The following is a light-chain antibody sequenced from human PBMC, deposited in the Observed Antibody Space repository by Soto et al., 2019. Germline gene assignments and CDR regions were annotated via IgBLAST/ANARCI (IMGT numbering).Light chain of an antibody. V-gene: IGKV1-8*01. CDR2: GAS. Sequence: AIRMTQSPSSLSASAGDRVAIACRASQDVGRYLAWYQQKPGQAPKLLIYGASTLQSGVPSRFSGGVSGTDFTLTISCLQSEDFATYYCQHYKNYPWTFGQGTKV. CDR3: QHYKNYPWT. CDR1: QDVGRY. J-gene: IGKJ1*01.